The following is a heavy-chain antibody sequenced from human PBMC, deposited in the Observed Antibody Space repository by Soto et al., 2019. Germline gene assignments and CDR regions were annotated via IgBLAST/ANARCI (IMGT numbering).Heavy chain of an antibody. V-gene: IGHV4-39*07. D-gene: IGHD6-13*01. J-gene: IGHJ6*02. CDR1: GGSISSSSYY. CDR3: ARVNTAAAGTRGLGYYYYYYGMDV. CDR2: IYSSGST. Sequence: PSETLSLTCTVSGGSISSSSYYWGWILHPPGKGLEWIGSIYSSGSTYYNPSLKSRVTISVDTSKNQLSLKLSSVTAADTAVYYCARVNTAAAGTRGLGYYYYYYGMDVWGQGTTVTVSS.